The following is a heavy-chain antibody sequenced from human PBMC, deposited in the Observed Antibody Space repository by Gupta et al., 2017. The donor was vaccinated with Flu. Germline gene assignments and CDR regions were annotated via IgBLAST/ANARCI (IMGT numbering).Heavy chain of an antibody. J-gene: IGHJ4*02. V-gene: IGHV3-23*01. CDR2: ISGGGGST. CDR3: AKGYNSNFYGIFDY. D-gene: IGHD1-7*01. Sequence: RQAPGKGLEGVSCISGGGGSTYYADSGKGRFTISRDNSKNTLYLHMSSLRAEDTAVYYCAKGYNSNFYGIFDYWGQGALVTVSS.